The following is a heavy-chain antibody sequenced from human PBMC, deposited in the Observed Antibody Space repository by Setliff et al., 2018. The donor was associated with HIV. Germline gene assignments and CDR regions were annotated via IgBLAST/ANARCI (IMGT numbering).Heavy chain of an antibody. Sequence: SETLSLTCTVSGGSVSTSRYSWSWIRQPPEKGLEWIGTIYHTGKTYYNSSLNSRVAIAVDTSKDQLSLNLSTVTAAGTAVYYRGRVAGYCAPSRFYVYNAFDIWGPGTMVTVSS. J-gene: IGHJ3*02. CDR3: GRVAGYCAPSRFYVYNAFDI. V-gene: IGHV4-39*01. D-gene: IGHD2-15*01. CDR2: IYHTGKT. CDR1: GGSVSTSRYS.